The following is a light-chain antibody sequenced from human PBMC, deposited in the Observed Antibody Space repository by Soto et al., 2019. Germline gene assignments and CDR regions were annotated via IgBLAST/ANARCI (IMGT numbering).Light chain of an antibody. CDR2: AAS. Sequence: QITQAPSSLSASGGEKIIITCRASRDGGSYVSWYQQKPGQAPKLLIYAASNLYTGVPSRFSGSRSGTEFTLTISSLQPEDFASYYCLQDYGDSWTFGQGTKVDIK. CDR3: LQDYGDSWT. V-gene: IGKV1-6*01. J-gene: IGKJ1*01. CDR1: RDGGSY.